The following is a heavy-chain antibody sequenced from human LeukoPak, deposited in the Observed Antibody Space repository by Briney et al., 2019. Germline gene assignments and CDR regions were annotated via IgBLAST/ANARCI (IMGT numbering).Heavy chain of an antibody. Sequence: PGRSLRLSCAASGFTFSSYAMHWVRQAPGKGLEWVAVISYDGSNKYYADSVKGRFTISRDNSKNTLYLQMNSLRAEDTATYYCARDQDYDSSGYYYWGQGTLITVSS. J-gene: IGHJ4*02. CDR2: ISYDGSNK. CDR3: ARDQDYDSSGYYY. CDR1: GFTFSSYA. V-gene: IGHV3-30-3*01. D-gene: IGHD3-22*01.